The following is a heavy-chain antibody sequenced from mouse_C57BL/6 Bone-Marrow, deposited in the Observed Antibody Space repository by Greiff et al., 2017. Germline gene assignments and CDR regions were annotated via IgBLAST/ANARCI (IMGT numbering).Heavy chain of an antibody. J-gene: IGHJ4*01. Sequence: EVQVVESGGGLVQPGGSLKLSCAASGFTFSDYYMYWVRQTPEKRLEWVAYISNGGGSTYYPDTVKGRFTISRDNAKNTLYLQMSRLKSEDTAMYYCARHGDYGYAMDYWGQGTSVTVSS. D-gene: IGHD2-4*01. CDR3: ARHGDYGYAMDY. CDR1: GFTFSDYY. CDR2: ISNGGGST. V-gene: IGHV5-12*01.